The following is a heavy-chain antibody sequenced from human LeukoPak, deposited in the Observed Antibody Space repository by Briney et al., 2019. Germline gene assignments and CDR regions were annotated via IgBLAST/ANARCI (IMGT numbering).Heavy chain of an antibody. D-gene: IGHD1-14*01. J-gene: IGHJ6*02. V-gene: IGHV5-51*01. Sequence: GESLKISCKGSGYSFINYWIGWVRQMPGKGLEWMGIIYPGDSDTRYIPSFQGPVTVSADKSISTAYLQWSSLKASDTAMYYCARHRSAGKDAMDVWGQGTTVTVSS. CDR1: GYSFINYW. CDR2: IYPGDSDT. CDR3: ARHRSAGKDAMDV.